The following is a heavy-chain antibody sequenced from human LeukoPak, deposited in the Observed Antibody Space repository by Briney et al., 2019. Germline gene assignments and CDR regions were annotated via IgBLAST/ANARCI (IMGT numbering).Heavy chain of an antibody. V-gene: IGHV3-48*01. CDR1: GFSFSAYS. CDR3: ARDSRSHCGTDACYGPYFDY. Sequence: GGSLRLSCEASGFSFSAYSMSWVRQAQGKGLEWISYIRSSSTTIYYADSVKGRFTISRDNAENSVYLQMNSLRVEDTAVYFCARDSRSHCGTDACYGPYFDYWGQGILVAVSS. D-gene: IGHD2-2*01. J-gene: IGHJ4*02. CDR2: IRSSSTTI.